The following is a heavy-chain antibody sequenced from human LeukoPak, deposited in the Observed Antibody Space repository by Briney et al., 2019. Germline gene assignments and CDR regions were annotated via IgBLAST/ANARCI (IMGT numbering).Heavy chain of an antibody. Sequence: GGSLRLSCAASGFTVSSNSMSWVRQAPGKGLEWVSVIYSGGNTYYADSVKGRLTISRDNSKNTLSLQMHSLGADDTAVYYCARGVQYLYGMDVWGQGTTVTVSS. V-gene: IGHV3-66*01. D-gene: IGHD4-11*01. CDR2: IYSGGNT. CDR1: GFTVSSNS. J-gene: IGHJ6*02. CDR3: ARGVQYLYGMDV.